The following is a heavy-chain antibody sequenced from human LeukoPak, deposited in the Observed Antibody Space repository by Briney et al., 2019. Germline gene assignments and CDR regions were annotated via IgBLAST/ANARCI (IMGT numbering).Heavy chain of an antibody. Sequence: PSETLSLTCTVSGGSISSSSYYWGWIRQPPGKGLEWIGNIYYSGRTYYNPSLKSRVTISADTPKNQFSLKLSSVTAADTAVYYCARGVTMIVVVIHDWYFDLWGRGTLDTVSS. J-gene: IGHJ2*01. CDR2: IYYSGRT. CDR1: GGSISSSSYY. D-gene: IGHD3-22*01. V-gene: IGHV4-39*01. CDR3: ARGVTMIVVVIHDWYFDL.